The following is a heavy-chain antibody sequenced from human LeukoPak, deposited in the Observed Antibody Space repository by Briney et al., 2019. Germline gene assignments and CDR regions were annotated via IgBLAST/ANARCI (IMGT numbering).Heavy chain of an antibody. J-gene: IGHJ4*02. CDR2: IYYSGST. V-gene: IGHV4-59*01. D-gene: IGHD3-10*01. Sequence: SETLSLTCTVSGGSISSYYWSWNREPPGKGLEWMGYIYYSGSTNYNPSLKSRVTISVDTSKNQFSLKLSSVTAADTAVYYCARGRLLWFGEPEGPFDYWGQGTLVTVSS. CDR1: GGSISSYY. CDR3: ARGRLLWFGEPEGPFDY.